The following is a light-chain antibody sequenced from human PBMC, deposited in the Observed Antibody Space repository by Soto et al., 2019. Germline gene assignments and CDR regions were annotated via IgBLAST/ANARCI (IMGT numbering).Light chain of an antibody. V-gene: IGKV3-15*01. CDR2: GAS. J-gene: IGKJ2*01. Sequence: EIVMTQSPAALSVSPGERATLSCRASQTVSSNLAWYQQKPGQAPRLLIFGASTRATGIPARFSGSGSGTEFTLTISSLQSEDFAAYYCQQYNSWPPYTFGQGTKVEIK. CDR1: QTVSSN. CDR3: QQYNSWPPYT.